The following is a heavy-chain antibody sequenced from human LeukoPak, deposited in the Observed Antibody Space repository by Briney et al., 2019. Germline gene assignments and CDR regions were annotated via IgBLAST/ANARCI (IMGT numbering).Heavy chain of an antibody. Sequence: GGSLRLSCAASGFTFSSYWMSWVRQAPGKGLEWVAVISYDGSNKYYADSVKGRFTISRDNSKNTLYLQMNSLRAEDTAVYYCARDDSLWFGERDYYYGMDVWGQGTTVTVSS. J-gene: IGHJ6*02. D-gene: IGHD3-10*01. CDR1: GFTFSSYW. V-gene: IGHV3-30-3*01. CDR2: ISYDGSNK. CDR3: ARDDSLWFGERDYYYGMDV.